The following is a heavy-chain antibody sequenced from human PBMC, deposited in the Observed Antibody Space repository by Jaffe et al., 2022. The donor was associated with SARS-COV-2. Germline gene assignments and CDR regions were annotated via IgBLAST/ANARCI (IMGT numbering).Heavy chain of an antibody. V-gene: IGHV4-39*01. CDR3: ARHGAFSYARPGYYFDY. J-gene: IGHJ4*02. D-gene: IGHD5-18*01. CDR2: IYYSGST. Sequence: QLQLQESGPGLVKPSETLSLTCTVSGGSISSSSYYWGWIRQPPGKGLEWIGSIYYSGSTYYNPSLKSRVTISVDTSKNQFSLKLSSVTAADTAVYYCARHGAFSYARPGYYFDYWGQGTLVTVSS. CDR1: GGSISSSSYY.